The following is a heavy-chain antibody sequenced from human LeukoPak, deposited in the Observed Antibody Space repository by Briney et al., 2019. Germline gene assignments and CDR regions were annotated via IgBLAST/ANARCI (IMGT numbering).Heavy chain of an antibody. J-gene: IGHJ6*03. Sequence: PSETLSLTCTVSGSSISSYYWSWIRQPPGKGLEWIGYIYYSGSTNYNPSLKSRVTISVDTSKNQFSLKLSSVTAADTAVYYCARDVQGYYDSSGYSYYYYYYMDVWGKGTTVTVSS. CDR3: ARDVQGYYDSSGYSYYYYYYMDV. CDR1: GSSISSYY. V-gene: IGHV4-59*01. CDR2: IYYSGST. D-gene: IGHD3-22*01.